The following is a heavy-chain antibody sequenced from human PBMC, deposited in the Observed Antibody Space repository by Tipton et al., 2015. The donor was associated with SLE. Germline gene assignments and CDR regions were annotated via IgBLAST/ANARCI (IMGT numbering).Heavy chain of an antibody. D-gene: IGHD6-19*01. CDR3: ARQAHDTGWYEHFDH. Sequence: TLSLTCAVYGGSFRGYYFRWIRPPPRKGVGGIGEINHSGGTNYNPSLKSRVTISVDTSKNQFSLKLTSVTAADTAVYYCARQAHDTGWYEHFDHWGQGTLVAVSS. CDR2: INHSGGT. CDR1: GGSFRGYY. V-gene: IGHV4-34*01. J-gene: IGHJ4*02.